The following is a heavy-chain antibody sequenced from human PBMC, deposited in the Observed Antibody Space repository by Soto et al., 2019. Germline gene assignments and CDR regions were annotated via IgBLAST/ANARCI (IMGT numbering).Heavy chain of an antibody. V-gene: IGHV3-11*06. CDR3: ARDGYYDSSGYSLGMDV. Sequence: GGSLRLSCAASGFTFSDYYMSWIRQAPGKGLEWVSYISSSSSYTNYADSVKGRFTISRDNAKNSLYLQMNSLRAEDTAVYYCARDGYYDSSGYSLGMDVWGQGTTVTVSS. J-gene: IGHJ6*02. CDR1: GFTFSDYY. CDR2: ISSSSSYT. D-gene: IGHD3-22*01.